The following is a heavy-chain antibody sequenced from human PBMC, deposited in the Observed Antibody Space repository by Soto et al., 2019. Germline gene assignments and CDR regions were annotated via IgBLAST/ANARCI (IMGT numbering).Heavy chain of an antibody. J-gene: IGHJ5*02. D-gene: IGHD5-12*01. CDR3: AQARAHVAPNWFDP. CDR1: GYTFSDYY. Sequence: QVQLVQSGAEVKKPGASVKVSCKASGYTFSDYYVHWVRQAPGQGLEWMGWINPYSGATNYAQKFQDWVTMTGDASVSAAYLELTTLVSDDTAVYYCAQARAHVAPNWFDPWGQGTLVIVSS. CDR2: INPYSGAT. V-gene: IGHV1-2*04.